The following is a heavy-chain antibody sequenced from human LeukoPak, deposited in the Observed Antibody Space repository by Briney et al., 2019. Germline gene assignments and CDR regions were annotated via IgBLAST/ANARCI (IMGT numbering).Heavy chain of an antibody. Sequence: GESLRLSCAASGFTFNTYWMHWVRQAPGKGLVWVSRINNDGSDMSYADSVKGRFTVSRDNAKNTLYLQMNSLRAEDTAVYYCARVLVDSSGWYDIFDYYMDVWGKGTTVTISS. CDR2: INNDGSDM. CDR3: ARVLVDSSGWYDIFDYYMDV. V-gene: IGHV3-74*01. J-gene: IGHJ6*03. D-gene: IGHD6-19*01. CDR1: GFTFNTYW.